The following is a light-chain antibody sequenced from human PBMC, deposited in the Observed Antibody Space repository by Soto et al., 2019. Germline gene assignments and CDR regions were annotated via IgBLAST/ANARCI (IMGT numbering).Light chain of an antibody. CDR1: SNDVGLYNY. V-gene: IGLV2-14*03. CDR2: DVT. J-gene: IGLJ1*01. Sequence: QSVLTQPASVSGSPGQSITISCTGTSNDVGLYNYVSWYQQHPGKAPKLMIYDVTERPSGVSNRFSGSKSGNTASLTISGLQAEDEGDYYCSSYTISTNYVFGTGTKVTVL. CDR3: SSYTISTNYV.